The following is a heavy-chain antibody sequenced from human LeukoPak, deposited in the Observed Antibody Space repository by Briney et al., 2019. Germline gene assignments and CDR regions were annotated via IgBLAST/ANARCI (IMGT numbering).Heavy chain of an antibody. V-gene: IGHV4-39*01. CDR3: ARVRREVRGVRARDVIDY. CDR2: IYYSGST. Sequence: PSETLSLTCTVSGGSISSSSYYWGWIRQPPGKGLEWIGSIYYSGSTYYNPSLKSRVTISVDTSKNQFSLKLSSVTAADTAVYYCARVRREVRGVRARDVIDYWGQGTLVTVSS. D-gene: IGHD3-10*01. CDR1: GGSISSSSYY. J-gene: IGHJ4*02.